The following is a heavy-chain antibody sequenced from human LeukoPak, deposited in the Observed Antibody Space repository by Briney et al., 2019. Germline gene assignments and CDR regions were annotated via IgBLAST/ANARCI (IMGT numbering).Heavy chain of an antibody. Sequence: GGSLRLSCAASGFMFSSHGMNWVRQAPGKGLEWVSYIGSGSRTTYYADSVKGRFTISRDNAKNSLYLQMNSLRDEDTAVYYCARKSITGTTTGHFDRWGQRTLVTVSS. CDR1: GFMFSSHG. CDR3: ARKSITGTTTGHFDR. CDR2: IGSGSRTT. V-gene: IGHV3-48*02. J-gene: IGHJ4*02. D-gene: IGHD1-7*01.